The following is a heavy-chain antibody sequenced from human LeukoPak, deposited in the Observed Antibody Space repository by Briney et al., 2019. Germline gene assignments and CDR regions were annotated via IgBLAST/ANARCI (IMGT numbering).Heavy chain of an antibody. Sequence: GGSLRLSCAASGFTFSSYGMHGVRQAPGKGLEGVAVISYDGSNKYYADSVKGRFTISRDNSKNTLYLQMNSLRAEDTAVYYCAKHAYYDSSGPAGMDVWGQGTTVTVSS. V-gene: IGHV3-30*18. CDR2: ISYDGSNK. CDR3: AKHAYYDSSGPAGMDV. J-gene: IGHJ6*02. CDR1: GFTFSSYG. D-gene: IGHD3-22*01.